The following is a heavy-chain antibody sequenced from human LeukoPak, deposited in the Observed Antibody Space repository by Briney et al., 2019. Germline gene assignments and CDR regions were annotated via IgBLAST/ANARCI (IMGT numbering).Heavy chain of an antibody. J-gene: IGHJ4*02. Sequence: SETLSLTCAVYGGSFSGYYWSWIRQPPGKGLEWIGEINHSGSTNYNPSLKSRVTISVDTSKNQFSLKLSSVTAADTAAYYCARGYSRVYFDYWGQGTLVTVSS. CDR2: INHSGST. CDR1: GGSFSGYY. CDR3: ARGYSRVYFDY. D-gene: IGHD4-11*01. V-gene: IGHV4-34*01.